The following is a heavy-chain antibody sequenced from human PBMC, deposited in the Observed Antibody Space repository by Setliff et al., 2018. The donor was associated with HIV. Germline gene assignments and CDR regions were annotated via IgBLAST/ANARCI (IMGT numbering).Heavy chain of an antibody. J-gene: IGHJ5*02. D-gene: IGHD3-10*01. CDR2: ILPIFGAT. Sequence: SVKVSCKASGDNFNNVAFNWVRQAPGQGLEWMGGILPIFGATDYAQMFQGRLTLTAVQSENSVYMELSSLRSDDTAVYYCTNRGGSGTNVGDWFDPWGQGTLVTVSS. CDR3: TNRGGSGTNVGDWFDP. CDR1: GDNFNNVA. V-gene: IGHV1-69*13.